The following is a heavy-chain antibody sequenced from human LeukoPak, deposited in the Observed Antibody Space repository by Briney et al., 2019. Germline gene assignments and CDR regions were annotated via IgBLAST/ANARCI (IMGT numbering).Heavy chain of an antibody. V-gene: IGHV3-21*01. CDR2: ISSSSIYI. CDR3: ARGRDGYNLVDAFDI. CDR1: GFTFSNYR. Sequence: GGSLRLSCAASGFTFSNYRMNWVRQAPGKGLEWVSSISSSSIYICYADSLKGRFTISRDNAKNSLYLQMNSLRAEDTAVYYCARGRDGYNLVDAFDIWGQGIMVTVSS. J-gene: IGHJ3*02. D-gene: IGHD5-24*01.